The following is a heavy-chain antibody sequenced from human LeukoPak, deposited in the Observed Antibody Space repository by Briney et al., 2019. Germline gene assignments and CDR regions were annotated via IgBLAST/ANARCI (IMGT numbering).Heavy chain of an antibody. D-gene: IGHD6-13*01. J-gene: IGHJ4*02. CDR1: GFTFSSYS. CDR3: ARAAAGNFDY. Sequence: GGSLRLSCAASGFTFSSYSMNWVRQAPGKGLEWVSSISSSSSYIYYADSVKGRFTISRDNAKNSLYLQMNSLRAEHTAVFYCARAAAGNFDYWGQGTLVTVSS. V-gene: IGHV3-21*01. CDR2: ISSSSSYI.